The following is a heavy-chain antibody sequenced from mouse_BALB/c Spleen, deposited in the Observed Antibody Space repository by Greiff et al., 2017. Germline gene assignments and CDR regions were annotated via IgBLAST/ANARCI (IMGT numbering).Heavy chain of an antibody. CDR2: ISTYYGDA. CDR1: GYTFTDYA. J-gene: IGHJ2*01. D-gene: IGHD1-1*01. CDR3: ARWGTTVGPFDY. Sequence: VKLQESGAELVRPGVSVKISCKGSGYTFTDYAMHWVKQSHAKSLEWIGVISTYYGDASYNQKFKGKATMTVDKSSSTAYMELARLTSEDSAIYYCARWGTTVGPFDYWGQGTTLTVSS. V-gene: IGHV1S137*01.